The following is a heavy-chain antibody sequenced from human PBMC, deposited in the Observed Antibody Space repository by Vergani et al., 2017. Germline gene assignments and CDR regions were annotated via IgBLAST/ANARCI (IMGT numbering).Heavy chain of an antibody. CDR1: GGSISSSNW. D-gene: IGHD1-26*01. J-gene: IGHJ3*02. V-gene: IGHV4-4*02. Sequence: QVQLQESGPGLVKPSGTLSLTCAVSGGSISSSNWWSWVRQPPGKGLEWIGEIYHSGSTNYNPSLKSRVTISVDKSKNQFSLKLSYVTAADTAVDYCARLLYGVVGSTAFDIWGQGTMVTVSS. CDR3: ARLLYGVVGSTAFDI. CDR2: IYHSGST.